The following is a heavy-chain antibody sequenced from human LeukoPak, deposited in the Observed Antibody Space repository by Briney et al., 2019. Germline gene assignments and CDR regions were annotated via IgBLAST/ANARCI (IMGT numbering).Heavy chain of an antibody. CDR3: ARHWSQTYYYGSGSYYIDGALDY. Sequence: SETLSLTCTVSGGSISSSSYYWGWIRQPPGKGLEWIANIYYSGSTYYNPSLKSRVTISVDTSKNQFSLKLSSVTAADTAVYYCARHWSQTYYYGSGSYYIDGALDYWGQGTLVTVSS. V-gene: IGHV4-39*01. CDR1: GGSISSSSYY. CDR2: IYYSGST. J-gene: IGHJ4*02. D-gene: IGHD3-10*01.